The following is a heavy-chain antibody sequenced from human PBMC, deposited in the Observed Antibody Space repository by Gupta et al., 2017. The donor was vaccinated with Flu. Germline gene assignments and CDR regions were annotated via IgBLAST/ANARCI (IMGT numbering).Heavy chain of an antibody. CDR3: ARGHWDN. V-gene: IGHV3-48*03. CDR1: SYD. CDR2: ISSSGST. Sequence: SYDMSWVRQAPGRRLEWVSFISSSGSTYYGDPVRGRFTISRDNAKNSLYLQMSGLRDEDTAVYYCARGHWDNWGQGTLVTVSS. J-gene: IGHJ4*02.